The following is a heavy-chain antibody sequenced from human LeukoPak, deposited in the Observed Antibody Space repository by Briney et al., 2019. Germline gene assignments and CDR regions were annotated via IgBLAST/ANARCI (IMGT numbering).Heavy chain of an antibody. Sequence: GGSLRLSCEASGFTFSSYWMHWVRQAPGKGLEWVAVISYDGSNQYYADSVKGRFTISRDNSKNTLYLQMNSLRADDTAVYYCAREAGSLARFDYWGQGTLVTVSS. CDR1: GFTFSSYW. V-gene: IGHV3-30*03. CDR2: ISYDGSNQ. J-gene: IGHJ4*02. CDR3: AREAGSLARFDY. D-gene: IGHD1-26*01.